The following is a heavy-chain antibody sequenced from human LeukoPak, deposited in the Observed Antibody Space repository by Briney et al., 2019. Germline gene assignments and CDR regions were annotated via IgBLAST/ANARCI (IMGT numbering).Heavy chain of an antibody. CDR2: IKSKTDGGRT. D-gene: IGHD3-22*01. J-gene: IGHJ4*02. Sequence: GGSLRLSCAVSGFTFSNAWMSWVRQAPGKGLEWVGRIKSKTDGGRTDYAPPVKGRFTISRDDSNNMLYLQMNSLKTEDTAVYYCTTDDYYDRSGFHPGFDSWGQGTLVTVSS. V-gene: IGHV3-15*01. CDR3: TTDDYYDRSGFHPGFDS. CDR1: GFTFSNAW.